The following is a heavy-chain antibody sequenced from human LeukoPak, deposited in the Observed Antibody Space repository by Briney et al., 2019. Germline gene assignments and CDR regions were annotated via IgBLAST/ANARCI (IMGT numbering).Heavy chain of an antibody. Sequence: PSETLSLTCTVSGGSISSSSYYWGWIRQPPGKGLEWIGSIYYSGSTYYNPSLKSRVTISVDTSKNQFSLKLSSVTAADTAVYYCARDVSYEGGGGDYWGQGTLVTVSS. D-gene: IGHD3-16*01. CDR2: IYYSGST. CDR3: ARDVSYEGGGGDY. J-gene: IGHJ4*02. CDR1: GGSISSSSYY. V-gene: IGHV4-39*07.